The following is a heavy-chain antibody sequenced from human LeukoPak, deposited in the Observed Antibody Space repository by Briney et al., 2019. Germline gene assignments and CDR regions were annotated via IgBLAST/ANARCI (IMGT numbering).Heavy chain of an antibody. CDR1: GFTFDDYA. V-gene: IGHV3-9*01. Sequence: PGGSLRLSCAATGFTFDDYAMHWVRQPPGKGLEWVSGVTWNSGRIAYADSVKGRFTISRDNAKNSLNLQMNSLRADDTALYYCAKDTAVAGPYYFDYWGQGTLVTASS. CDR3: AKDTAVAGPYYFDY. D-gene: IGHD6-19*01. CDR2: VTWNSGRI. J-gene: IGHJ4*02.